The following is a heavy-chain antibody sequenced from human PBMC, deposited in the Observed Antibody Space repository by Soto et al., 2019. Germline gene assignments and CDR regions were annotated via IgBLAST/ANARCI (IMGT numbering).Heavy chain of an antibody. J-gene: IGHJ6*02. CDR1: GYPFTGYY. CDR3: ERAFDCFWSCYRSGGMDV. Sequence: ASVKVSCKASGYPFTGYYMHWVRQAPGQGLERMGWINPNSGGTNYAQKFQGWVTMTRDTSISTAYMELSRLRSDDTAVYYCERAFDCFWSCYRSGGMDVWGQGTTVTVSS. D-gene: IGHD3-3*01. CDR2: INPNSGGT. V-gene: IGHV1-2*04.